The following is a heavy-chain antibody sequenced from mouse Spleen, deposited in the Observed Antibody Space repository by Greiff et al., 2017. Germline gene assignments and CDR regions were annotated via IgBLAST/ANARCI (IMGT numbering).Heavy chain of an antibody. CDR1: GFSLTSYG. CDR2: IWSDGST. V-gene: IGHV2-6-1*01. J-gene: IGHJ4*01. CDR3: ARHRGYDIYAMDY. D-gene: IGHD2-2*01. Sequence: VKVVETGPGLVAPSQSLSITCTVSGFSLTSYGVHWVRQPPGKGLEWLVVIWSDGSTNYNSALKSRLSISKDNSKSQVFLKMNSLQTDDTAMYYCARHRGYDIYAMDYWGQGTSVTVSS.